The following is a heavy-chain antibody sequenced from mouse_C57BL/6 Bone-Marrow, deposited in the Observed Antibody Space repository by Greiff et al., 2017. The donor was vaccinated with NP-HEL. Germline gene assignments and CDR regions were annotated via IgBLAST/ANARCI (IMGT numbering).Heavy chain of an antibody. V-gene: IGHV3-6*01. CDR3: ARSTVVVPFDY. Sequence: DVLLVESGPGLVKPSQSLSLSCSVTGYSITSGYYWNWNRQFPGNQLEWMGFISYDGSTNYNPSLKNQNSITRDTSTNQVFLKLKSVTTEDTATYYCARSTVVVPFDYWGQGTTLTVSS. J-gene: IGHJ2*01. CDR2: ISYDGST. D-gene: IGHD1-1*01. CDR1: GYSITSGYY.